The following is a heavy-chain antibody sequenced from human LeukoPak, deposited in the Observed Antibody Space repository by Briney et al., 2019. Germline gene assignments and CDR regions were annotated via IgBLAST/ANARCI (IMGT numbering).Heavy chain of an antibody. D-gene: IGHD2-8*01. CDR2: ISWKSART. Sequence: PGGSLRLSCAASGFTFENYAMEWVRQAPGKGLEWVSGISWKSARTAYAESVKGRFTISREDAKNSLYLQMNSLSVEDTALYYCVREKAVNGFRVFDMWGQGTMVTVSS. CDR3: VREKAVNGFRVFDM. V-gene: IGHV3-9*01. CDR1: GFTFENYA. J-gene: IGHJ3*02.